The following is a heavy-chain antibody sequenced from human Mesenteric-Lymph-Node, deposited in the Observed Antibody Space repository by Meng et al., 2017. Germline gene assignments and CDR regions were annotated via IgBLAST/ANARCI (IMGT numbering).Heavy chain of an antibody. V-gene: IGHV1-2*02. CDR1: GYTFTRYY. D-gene: IGHD5-12*01. CDR2: INPNSGVA. CDR3: ARASFEWLRPPLDY. J-gene: IGHJ4*02. Sequence: ASVKVSCKASGYTFTRYYMPWVRQAPGQRLEWMGWINPNSGVATYAQKFQGRVSMTWDTSINTAYMELSSLRSDDTAVYFCARASFEWLRPPLDYWGQGTLVTVSS.